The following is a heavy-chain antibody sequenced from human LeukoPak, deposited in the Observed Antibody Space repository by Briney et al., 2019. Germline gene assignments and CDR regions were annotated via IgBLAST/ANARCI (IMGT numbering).Heavy chain of an antibody. J-gene: IGHJ5*02. Sequence: SETLSLTGAVYGGSFSGYYWSWIRQPPGRGLEWIGEINHSGSTNYNPSLKSRVTISVDTSKNQFSLKLSSVTAADTAVYYCARRITMVRGASLRFDPWGQGTLVTVSS. V-gene: IGHV4-34*01. D-gene: IGHD3-10*01. CDR2: INHSGST. CDR1: GGSFSGYY. CDR3: ARRITMVRGASLRFDP.